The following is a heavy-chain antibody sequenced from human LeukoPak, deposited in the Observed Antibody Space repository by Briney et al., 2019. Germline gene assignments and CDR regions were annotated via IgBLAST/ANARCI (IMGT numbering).Heavy chain of an antibody. CDR2: IYDSGSN. V-gene: IGHV4-59*01. J-gene: IGHJ4*02. D-gene: IGHD1-26*01. Sequence: SETLSLTCTVSGGSISSFHWSWIRQPPGKGLEHIGNIYDSGSNYYNPSLKSRVTISVDTSKNQFSLKLSSVTAADTAVYYCARTYSGRSYYFDCWGQGTLVTVSS. CDR1: GGSISSFH. CDR3: ARTYSGRSYYFDC.